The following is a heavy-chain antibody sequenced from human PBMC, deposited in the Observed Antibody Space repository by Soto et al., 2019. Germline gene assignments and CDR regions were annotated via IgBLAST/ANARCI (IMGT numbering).Heavy chain of an antibody. Sequence: VQLVESGGGVVQPGRSLRLSCAASGFTFSSYGMHWVRQAPGKGLEWVAVIWYDGSNKYYADSVKGRFTISRDNSKNTLYLQMNSLRAEDTAVYYCARDGEQWLVLYYFDYWGQGTLVTVSS. CDR3: ARDGEQWLVLYYFDY. J-gene: IGHJ4*02. CDR2: IWYDGSNK. D-gene: IGHD6-19*01. CDR1: GFTFSSYG. V-gene: IGHV3-33*01.